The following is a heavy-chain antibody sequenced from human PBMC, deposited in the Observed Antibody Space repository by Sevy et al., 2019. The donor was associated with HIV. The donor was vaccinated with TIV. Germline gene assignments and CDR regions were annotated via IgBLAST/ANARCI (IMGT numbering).Heavy chain of an antibody. CDR3: ARDCSSTSCLWGLDV. CDR1: GFTFSSYW. J-gene: IGHJ6*02. Sequence: GGSLRLSCAASGFTFSSYWMSWVRQAPGKGLEWVAHIKVDGSERYYVDSVKGRFTISRENAKNSLYLQMNSLRAEDTAVYYCARDCSSTSCLWGLDVWGQGTTVNVSS. V-gene: IGHV3-7*03. D-gene: IGHD2-2*01. CDR2: IKVDGSER.